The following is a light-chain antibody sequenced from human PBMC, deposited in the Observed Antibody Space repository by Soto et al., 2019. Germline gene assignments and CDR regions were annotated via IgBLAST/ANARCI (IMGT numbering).Light chain of an antibody. V-gene: IGKV1-39*01. Sequence: EIQMTQSPSALSASVGDRVTITCRASQYISNWVAWYQQKPGKAPKLLIYDASTLESGVPSRFTGSVSQTEFTLTISSLQPEDFGTYYCQQSFSTPRTFGQGTKVEIK. CDR3: QQSFSTPRT. CDR2: DAS. CDR1: QYISNW. J-gene: IGKJ1*01.